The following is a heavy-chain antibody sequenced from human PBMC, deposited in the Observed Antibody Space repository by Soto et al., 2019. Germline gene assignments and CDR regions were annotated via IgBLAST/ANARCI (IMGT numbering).Heavy chain of an antibody. V-gene: IGHV4-4*07. J-gene: IGHJ4*02. CDR2: INTSGNT. Sequence: QVQLQESGPGLVKPLETLSLTCTVSGGSITSYRWCWIWQPAGKGLEWIGRINTSGNTHYNPSLKRRVTVSIDTSRNQFFLTVNSVTAADLAVYYCARESGDNWDYEAYWGQGTPVTVSS. CDR1: GGSITSYR. CDR3: ARESGDNWDYEAY. D-gene: IGHD1-7*01.